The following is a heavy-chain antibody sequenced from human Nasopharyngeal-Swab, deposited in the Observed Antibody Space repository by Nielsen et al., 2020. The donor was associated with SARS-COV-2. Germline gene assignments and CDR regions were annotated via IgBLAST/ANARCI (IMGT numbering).Heavy chain of an antibody. V-gene: IGHV1-46*01. J-gene: IGHJ3*02. Sequence: ASVKVSCKASGYTFTSYYMHWVRQAPGQGLEWMGIINPSGGSTSYAQKFQGRVTMTRDTSTGTVYMELSSLRSEDTAVYYCARVFQGDAFDIWGQGTMVTVSS. D-gene: IGHD2-21*01. CDR1: GYTFTSYY. CDR2: INPSGGST. CDR3: ARVFQGDAFDI.